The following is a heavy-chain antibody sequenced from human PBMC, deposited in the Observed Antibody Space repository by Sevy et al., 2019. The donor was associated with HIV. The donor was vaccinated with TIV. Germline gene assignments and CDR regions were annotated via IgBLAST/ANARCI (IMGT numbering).Heavy chain of an antibody. D-gene: IGHD2-15*01. Sequence: ASVKVSCKASGYTFTNYALHWVRQAPGQSLEWMGCSNVGNGNTRYSQKFQDRFTITRGTSASTAYMELNGLTSEDTAVYYCARDQTAARKGLDYWGQGTLVTVSS. V-gene: IGHV1-3*01. J-gene: IGHJ4*02. CDR1: GYTFTNYA. CDR2: SNVGNGNT. CDR3: ARDQTAARKGLDY.